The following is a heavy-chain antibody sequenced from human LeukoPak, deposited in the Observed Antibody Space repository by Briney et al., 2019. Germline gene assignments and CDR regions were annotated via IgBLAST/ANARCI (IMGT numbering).Heavy chain of an antibody. Sequence: PGGSLRLSCAASGFTFSSYSMNWVRQAPGKGLEWVSSISSSSSYIYYADSVKGRFTISRDNAKNSLYPQMNSLRAEDTAVYYCARDDLLSGYSSSWSGDYWGQGTLVTVSS. CDR1: GFTFSSYS. V-gene: IGHV3-21*01. J-gene: IGHJ4*02. D-gene: IGHD6-13*01. CDR3: ARDDLLSGYSSSWSGDY. CDR2: ISSSSSYI.